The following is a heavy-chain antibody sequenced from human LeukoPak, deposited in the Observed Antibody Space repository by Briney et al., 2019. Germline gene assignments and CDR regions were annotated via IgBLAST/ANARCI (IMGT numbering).Heavy chain of an antibody. J-gene: IGHJ1*01. Sequence: PGGSLRLSCAASGFTFSSYAMSWVRQAPGKGLEWVSAISGSGGSTYYADSVKGRFTISRDNSKNTLYLQMNSLRAEDTAVYYCAKAFSCSGGSCYSAEYFQHWGQGTLVTVSS. D-gene: IGHD2-15*01. CDR1: GFTFSSYA. V-gene: IGHV3-23*01. CDR3: AKAFSCSGGSCYSAEYFQH. CDR2: ISGSGGST.